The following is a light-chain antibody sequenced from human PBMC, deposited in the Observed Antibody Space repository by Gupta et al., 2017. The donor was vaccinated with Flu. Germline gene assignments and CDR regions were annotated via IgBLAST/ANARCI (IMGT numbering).Light chain of an antibody. Sequence: QSVLTQPPSVSGTPGQRVTISCSGSSSNIGRDYVYWYQQFPGTAPRLLMYRDNQWPSGVPDRFSGSKSGTSASLAISGLRSEDEGDYYCVAWDDSLSGWLFGVGTKLTVL. CDR3: VAWDDSLSGWL. V-gene: IGLV1-47*01. J-gene: IGLJ3*02. CDR1: SSNIGRDY. CDR2: RDN.